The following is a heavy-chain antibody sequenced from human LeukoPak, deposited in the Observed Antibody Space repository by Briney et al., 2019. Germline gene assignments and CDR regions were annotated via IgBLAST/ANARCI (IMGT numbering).Heavy chain of an antibody. V-gene: IGHV1-69*05. Sequence: ASVKVSCKASGGTFSSYAISWVRQAPGQGLEWMGGIIPIFGTANYAQKFQGRVTITTDESTSTAHMELSSLRSEDTAVYYCASWGYCSSTSCQKYYYYYYYMDVWGKGTTVTVSS. CDR3: ASWGYCSSTSCQKYYYYYYYMDV. CDR2: IIPIFGTA. D-gene: IGHD2-2*01. J-gene: IGHJ6*03. CDR1: GGTFSSYA.